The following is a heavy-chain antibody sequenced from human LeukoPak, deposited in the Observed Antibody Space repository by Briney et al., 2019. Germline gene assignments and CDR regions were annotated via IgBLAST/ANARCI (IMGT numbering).Heavy chain of an antibody. CDR3: ARDLRGYYGSGSYSPVFDY. V-gene: IGHV3-30*04. J-gene: IGHJ4*02. Sequence: GGSLRLPCAASGFTFSSYAMHWVRQAPGKGLEWVAVISYDGSNKYYADSVKGRFTISRDNSKNTLYLQMNSLRAEDTAVYYCARDLRGYYGSGSYSPVFDYWGQGTLVTVSS. CDR1: GFTFSSYA. CDR2: ISYDGSNK. D-gene: IGHD3-10*01.